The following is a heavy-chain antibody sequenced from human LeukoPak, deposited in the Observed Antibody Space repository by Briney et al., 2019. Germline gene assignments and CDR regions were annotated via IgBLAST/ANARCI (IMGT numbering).Heavy chain of an antibody. J-gene: IGHJ4*02. CDR3: AREKRTTDFWTGHYDS. CDR2: IYSAGNT. Sequence: PGGSLRLFCAASGFTVSNSYMSWVRQDPGKGLEWVSVIYSAGNTYYVDSVKGRFTISRQNSKNTVYLQMNDLRAEDTAVYYCAREKRTTDFWTGHYDSWGQGTQVTVSS. D-gene: IGHD3/OR15-3a*01. CDR1: GFTVSNSY. V-gene: IGHV3-53*04.